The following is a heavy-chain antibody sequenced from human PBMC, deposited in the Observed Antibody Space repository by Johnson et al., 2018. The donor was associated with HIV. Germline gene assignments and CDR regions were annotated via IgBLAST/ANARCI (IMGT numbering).Heavy chain of an antibody. CDR3: AKRYSGSLRDTFDI. V-gene: IGHV3-30*18. J-gene: IGHJ3*02. D-gene: IGHD1-26*01. Sequence: QMLLVESGGGVVQPWRSLRLSCAASGFTFSNYDIHWVRQAPGKGLEWVAFISYDVTNKYYADSVKGRFTISRDNSKNTLYLQMNSLRAEDTAVYYCAKRYSGSLRDTFDIWGQGTMVTVSS. CDR2: ISYDVTNK. CDR1: GFTFSNYD.